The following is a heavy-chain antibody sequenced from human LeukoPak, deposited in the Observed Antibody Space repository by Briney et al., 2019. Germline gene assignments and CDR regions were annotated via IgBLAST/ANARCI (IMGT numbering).Heavy chain of an antibody. Sequence: GGSLRLSCAASGFSFSTYDMHWVRQPPGKGLEWVSCIGTAGDPYYSGSAKGRFTISREDARNSLDLQMVSLTAGDTAIYYCARGGSGSYLDYWGQGTLVTVSS. V-gene: IGHV3-13*05. D-gene: IGHD3-10*01. CDR3: ARGGSGSYLDY. CDR1: GFSFSTYD. CDR2: IGTAGDP. J-gene: IGHJ4*02.